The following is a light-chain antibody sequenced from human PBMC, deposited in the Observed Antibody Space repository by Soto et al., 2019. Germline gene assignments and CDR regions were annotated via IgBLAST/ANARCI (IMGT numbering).Light chain of an antibody. V-gene: IGLV2-14*01. Sequence: QSVLTQPASVSGSPGQSITISCTGSISDVGAYNYVSWYQQHPGKAPKLMIYEVSNRPSGVAFRFSGSKSGNTASLTISGLQAEDEGDYFCSSYKRSTNWLFGGGTKVTVL. J-gene: IGLJ3*02. CDR2: EVS. CDR1: ISDVGAYNY. CDR3: SSYKRSTNWL.